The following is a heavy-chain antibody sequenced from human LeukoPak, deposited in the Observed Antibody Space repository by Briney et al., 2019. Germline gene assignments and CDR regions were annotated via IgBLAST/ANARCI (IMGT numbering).Heavy chain of an antibody. CDR3: ARGGLIQRHAFDI. D-gene: IGHD1-1*01. Sequence: PSETLSLTCAVYGGSFSGYYWSWIRQPPGKGLEWVSGINWNGGSTGNADSVKGRFTISRDNAKNSLYLQMNSLRGEDTALYYCARGGLIQRHAFDIWGQGTMVTVSS. CDR2: INWNGGST. CDR1: GGSFSGYY. V-gene: IGHV3-20*04. J-gene: IGHJ3*02.